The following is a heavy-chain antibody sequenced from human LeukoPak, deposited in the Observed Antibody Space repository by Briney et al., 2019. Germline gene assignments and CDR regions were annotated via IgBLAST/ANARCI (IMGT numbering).Heavy chain of an antibody. CDR3: ARDLATDYDYVWGSYRNPSVFDY. Sequence: GASVKVSCKASGGTVSRYPISWVRQAPGQGLEWMGGIIPIFGTANYAQKFQGRVTITADESTSTAYMELRSLRSDDTAVYYCARDLATDYDYVWGSYRNPSVFDYWGQGTLVTVSS. D-gene: IGHD3-16*02. J-gene: IGHJ4*02. CDR2: IIPIFGTA. CDR1: GGTVSRYP. V-gene: IGHV1-69*13.